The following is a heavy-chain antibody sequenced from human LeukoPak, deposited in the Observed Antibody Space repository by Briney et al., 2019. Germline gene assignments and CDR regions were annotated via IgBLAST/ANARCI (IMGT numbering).Heavy chain of an antibody. Sequence: GGSLRLSCAASGLTFSTYWMTWVRQAPGEGLEWVANIKQDGSENYYVDSVKGRFTISRDNAKNSLFLQMDSLRAEDTAVYYCARGRPDYYGSGTYYPYFYGLDVWGQGTTVTVSS. CDR2: IKQDGSEN. D-gene: IGHD3-10*01. J-gene: IGHJ6*02. V-gene: IGHV3-7*01. CDR1: GLTFSTYW. CDR3: ARGRPDYYGSGTYYPYFYGLDV.